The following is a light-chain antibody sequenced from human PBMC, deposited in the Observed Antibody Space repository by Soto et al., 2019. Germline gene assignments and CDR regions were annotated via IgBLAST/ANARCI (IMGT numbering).Light chain of an antibody. CDR1: QSVSSSY. J-gene: IGKJ2*01. Sequence: VVLTQSPGTLSLSPGERATLSCRASQSVSSSYLAWYQQKPGQAPRLLIYGASSRATGIPDRFSGSGSGTDFTLTISRLEPEDFAVYYCQDYGTSGYTFGQGTKLEIK. V-gene: IGKV3-20*01. CDR3: QDYGTSGYT. CDR2: GAS.